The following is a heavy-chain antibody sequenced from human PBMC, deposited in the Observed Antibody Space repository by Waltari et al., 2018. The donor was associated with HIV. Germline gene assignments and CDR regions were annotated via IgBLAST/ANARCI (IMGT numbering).Heavy chain of an antibody. CDR3: ARERGRYSSGWSSWFDP. CDR2: INPNSGGT. D-gene: IGHD6-19*01. J-gene: IGHJ5*02. CDR1: GYTFTGYY. V-gene: IGHV1-2*04. Sequence: QVQLVQSGAEVKKPGASVKVSCKASGYTFTGYYMHWVQQAPGQGLEWMGWINPNSGGTNYAQKFQGWVTMTRDTSISTAYMELSRLRSDDTAVYYCARERGRYSSGWSSWFDPWGQGTLVTVSS.